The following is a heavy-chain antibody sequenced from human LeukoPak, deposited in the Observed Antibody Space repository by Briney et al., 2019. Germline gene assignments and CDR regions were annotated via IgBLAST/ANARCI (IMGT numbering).Heavy chain of an antibody. V-gene: IGHV4-39*07. D-gene: IGHD5-24*01. CDR2: IYYSGST. CDR1: GGSISSSSYY. CDR3: ATRDGYNYGGEGAFDI. J-gene: IGHJ3*02. Sequence: SETLSLTCTVSGGSISSSSYYWGWIRQPPGEGLEWIGSIYYSGSTYYNPSLKSRVTISVDTSKNQFSLKLSSVTAADTAVYYCATRDGYNYGGEGAFDIWGQGIMVTVSS.